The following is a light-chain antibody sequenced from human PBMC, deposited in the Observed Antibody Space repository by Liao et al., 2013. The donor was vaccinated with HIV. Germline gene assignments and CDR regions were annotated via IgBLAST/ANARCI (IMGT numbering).Light chain of an antibody. J-gene: IGLJ2*01. CDR1: KLGNYN. CDR2: HDS. V-gene: IGLV3-1*01. Sequence: SYELTQPPSVSVSPGQTASVSCSGDKLGNYNICWYQQKPGQAPVLVIYHDSKRPSGIPERFSGSNSGNTATLTISGTQPMDEADYFCQAWDIDSASAVFGGGTKLTVL. CDR3: QAWDIDSASAV.